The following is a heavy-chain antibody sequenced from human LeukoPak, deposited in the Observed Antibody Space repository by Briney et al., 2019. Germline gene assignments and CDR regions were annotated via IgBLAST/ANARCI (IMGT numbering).Heavy chain of an antibody. CDR1: GGSFSGYY. D-gene: IGHD5-18*01. CDR2: INHSGST. V-gene: IGHV4-34*01. J-gene: IGHJ4*02. Sequence: KTSETLSLTCAVYGGSFSGYYWSWIRQPPGKGLEWIGEINHSGSTNYNPSLKSRVTISVDTSKNQFSLKLRSVTAADTAVYYCARLRSANRGYNYGYDYWGQGILVTVSS. CDR3: ARLRSANRGYNYGYDY.